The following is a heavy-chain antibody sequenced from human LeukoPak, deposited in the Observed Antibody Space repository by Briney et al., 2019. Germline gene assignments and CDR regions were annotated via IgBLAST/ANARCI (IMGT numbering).Heavy chain of an antibody. Sequence: ASVKVSCKASGYTFTSYYMHWVRQAPGQGLEWMGIINPSGGSTSYAQKFQGRVTMTRDTSTSTVYMELSSLRSEDTAVYYCARRDCSGGSCYTGIDYWGQGTLVTVSS. J-gene: IGHJ4*02. V-gene: IGHV1-46*01. D-gene: IGHD2-15*01. CDR1: GYTFTSYY. CDR3: ARRDCSGGSCYTGIDY. CDR2: INPSGGST.